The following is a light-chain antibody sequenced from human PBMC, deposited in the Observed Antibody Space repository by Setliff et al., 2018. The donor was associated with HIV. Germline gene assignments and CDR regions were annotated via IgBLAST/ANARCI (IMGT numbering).Light chain of an antibody. V-gene: IGKV3-15*01. CDR2: GAS. J-gene: IGKJ5*01. CDR3: QQYKNWPLT. Sequence: EIVLTQSPATLSLSPGERVTLFCRASQSVSSSLAWYQHRRGQVARLLIYGASTRASGIPARFSGDGSGTEFTLTISSLQSEDFAIYYCQQYKNWPLTFGQGTRLEIK. CDR1: QSVSSS.